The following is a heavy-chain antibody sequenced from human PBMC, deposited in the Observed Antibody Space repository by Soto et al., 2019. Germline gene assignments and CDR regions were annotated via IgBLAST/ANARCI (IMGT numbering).Heavy chain of an antibody. CDR3: AKEFRRGGIAAGMPYYYYGMDV. J-gene: IGHJ6*02. V-gene: IGHV3-9*01. CDR2: ISWNSGSI. D-gene: IGHD6-13*01. CDR1: GFTFDDYA. Sequence: GGSLRLSCAASGFTFDDYAMHWVRQAPGKGLEWVSGISWNSGSIGYADSVKGRFTISRDNAKNSLYLQMNSLRAEDTALYYCAKEFRRGGIAAGMPYYYYGMDVWGQGTTVTVSS.